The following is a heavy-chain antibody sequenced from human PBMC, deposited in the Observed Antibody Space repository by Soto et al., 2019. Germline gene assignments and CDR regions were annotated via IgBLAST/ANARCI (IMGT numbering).Heavy chain of an antibody. D-gene: IGHD3-22*01. J-gene: IGHJ4*02. CDR1: GGSISSGGYY. CDR2: IYYSGST. V-gene: IGHV4-31*03. CDR3: ARGGDYYDSSGYFPFDY. Sequence: KPSETLSLTCTVSGGSISSGGYYWSWIRQHPGKGLEWIGYIYYSGSTYYSPSLKSRITISLDTSKNQFSLNLSSVTAADTAVYYCARGGDYYDSSGYFPFDYWGQGTLVTVSS.